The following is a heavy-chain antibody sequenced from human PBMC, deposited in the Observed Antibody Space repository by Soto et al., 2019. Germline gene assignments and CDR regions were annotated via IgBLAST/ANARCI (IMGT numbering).Heavy chain of an antibody. J-gene: IGHJ4*02. V-gene: IGHV1-18*01. D-gene: IGHD6-19*01. Sequence: QVQLVQSGGEVKKPGASVKVSCKASGDTVTNYGISWVRQAPGQGLEWMGWISFYNGNTNYAQKLQGRVTLTTDTSTSTAYMELRSLRSDDTAVYYCASATRIAVAGKEKWGQGTLVTVSS. CDR2: ISFYNGNT. CDR1: GDTVTNYG. CDR3: ASATRIAVAGKEK.